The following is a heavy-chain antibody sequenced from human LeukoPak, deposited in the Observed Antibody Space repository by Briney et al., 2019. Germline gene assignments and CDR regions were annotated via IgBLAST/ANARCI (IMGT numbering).Heavy chain of an antibody. CDR2: INPNSGGT. D-gene: IGHD1-26*01. CDR1: GYTFTGYY. J-gene: IGHJ5*02. V-gene: IGHV1-2*02. CDR3: ARNEWELPNWFDP. Sequence: ASVKVSCKASGYTFTGYYMHWVRQAPGQGLEWMGWINPNSGGTNYAQKCQGRVTMTRDTSISTAYMELSRLRSDDTAVYYCARNEWELPNWFDPWGQGTLVTVSS.